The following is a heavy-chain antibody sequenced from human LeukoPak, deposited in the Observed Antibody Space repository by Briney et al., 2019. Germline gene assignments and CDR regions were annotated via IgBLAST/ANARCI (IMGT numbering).Heavy chain of an antibody. V-gene: IGHV3-48*03. CDR2: ISSIGSTI. D-gene: IGHD1-26*01. J-gene: IGHJ4*02. CDR3: ARSGQHVFDF. Sequence: RESLRLSCAASGFTFSSSEMNWVRQAPGKGLEWVSYISSIGSTISYADSVKGRFTISRDNAKNSLYLQMNSLRAEDTAIYYCARSGQHVFDFWGQGTLVTV. CDR1: GFTFSSSE.